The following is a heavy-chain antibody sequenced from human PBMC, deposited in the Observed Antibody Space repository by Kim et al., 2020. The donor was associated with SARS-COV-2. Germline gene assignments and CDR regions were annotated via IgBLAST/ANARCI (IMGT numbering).Heavy chain of an antibody. V-gene: IGHV3-43D*03. Sequence: GGSLRLSCAASGFTFDDYAMHWVRQAPGKGLEWVSLISWDGGSTYYADSVKGRFTISRDNSKNSLYLQMNSLRAEDTALYYCAKDMGSSSCPDCWGQGTLVTVSS. D-gene: IGHD6-13*01. CDR1: GFTFDDYA. J-gene: IGHJ4*02. CDR3: AKDMGSSSCPDC. CDR2: ISWDGGST.